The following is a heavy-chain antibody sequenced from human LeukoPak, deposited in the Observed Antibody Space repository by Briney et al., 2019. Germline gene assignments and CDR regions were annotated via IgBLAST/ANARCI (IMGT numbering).Heavy chain of an antibody. CDR3: ARGEYSYGYVY. V-gene: IGHV4-59*12. D-gene: IGHD5-18*01. CDR2: IYHSGST. CDR1: GGSISSYY. Sequence: SETLSLTCTVSGGSISSYYWSWIRQPPGKGLEWIGYIYHSGSTYYNPSLKSRVTISVDRSKNQFSLKLSSVTAADTAVYYCARGEYSYGYVYWGQGTLVTVSS. J-gene: IGHJ4*02.